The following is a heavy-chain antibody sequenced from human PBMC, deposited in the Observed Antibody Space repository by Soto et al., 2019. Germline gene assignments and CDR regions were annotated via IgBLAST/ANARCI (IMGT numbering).Heavy chain of an antibody. D-gene: IGHD2-15*01. CDR1: GFTFSSYA. J-gene: IGHJ3*02. Sequence: GGSLRLSCAASGFTFSSYAMSWVRQAPGKGLEWVSAISGSGGSTYYADSVKGRFTISRDNSKNTLYLQMNSLRAEDTAVYYCAKDLRLVVVVAATQEDAFDIWGQGTMVTVSS. CDR3: AKDLRLVVVVAATQEDAFDI. CDR2: ISGSGGST. V-gene: IGHV3-23*01.